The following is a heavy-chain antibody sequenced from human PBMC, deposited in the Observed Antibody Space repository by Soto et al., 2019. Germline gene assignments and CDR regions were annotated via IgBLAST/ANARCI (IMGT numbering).Heavy chain of an antibody. V-gene: IGHV3-43D*03. J-gene: IGHJ4*02. Sequence: GGSLRLSCAASGFTFDDYAMHWVRQAPGKGLEWVSLISWDGGSTYYADSVKGRFTISRDNSKNSLYLQMNSLRAEDTALYYCAKGGYGVAVAGSFDYWGQGTLVTVSS. CDR2: ISWDGGST. CDR1: GFTFDDYA. CDR3: AKGGYGVAVAGSFDY. D-gene: IGHD6-19*01.